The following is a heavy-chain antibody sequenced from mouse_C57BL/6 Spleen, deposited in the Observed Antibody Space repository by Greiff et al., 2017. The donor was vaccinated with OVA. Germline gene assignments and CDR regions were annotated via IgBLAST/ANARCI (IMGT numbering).Heavy chain of an antibody. D-gene: IGHD1-1*02. V-gene: IGHV1-52*01. J-gene: IGHJ1*03. Sequence: VQLQQPGAELVRPGSSVKLSCKASGYTFTSYWMHWVKQRPIQGLEWIGNIDPSDSETHYNQKFKDKATLTVDKSSSTAYMQLSSLTSEDSAVYYCARPYYRWYFDVWGTGTTVTVSS. CDR1: GYTFTSYW. CDR3: ARPYYRWYFDV. CDR2: IDPSDSET.